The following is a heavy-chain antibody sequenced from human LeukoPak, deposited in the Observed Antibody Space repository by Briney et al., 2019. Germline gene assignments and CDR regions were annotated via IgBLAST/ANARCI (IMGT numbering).Heavy chain of an antibody. D-gene: IGHD3-3*02. V-gene: IGHV4-38-2*01. CDR1: GYSISSGYY. J-gene: IGHJ4*02. CDR2: IYHSGST. Sequence: SETLSLTCAVSGYSISSGYYWGWIRPPPGKGLEWIGSIYHSGSTYYNPSLKSRVTVSVDTSKNQFSLKLSSVTAADTAVYYCARAVHFGSGYFDYWDQGTLVTVSS. CDR3: ARAVHFGSGYFDY.